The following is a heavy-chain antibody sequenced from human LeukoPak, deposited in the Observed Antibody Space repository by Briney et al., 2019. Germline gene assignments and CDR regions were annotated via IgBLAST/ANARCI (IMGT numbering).Heavy chain of an antibody. J-gene: IGHJ4*02. CDR2: IIPILGIA. CDR3: ARETAEYNLLWYFDY. D-gene: IGHD1-1*01. Sequence: GSSVKVSRKASGGTFSSYTISWVRQAPGQGLEWMGRIIPILGIANYAQKFQGRVTITADKSTSTAYMELSSLRSEDTAVYYCARETAEYNLLWYFDYWGQGTLVTVSS. CDR1: GGTFSSYT. V-gene: IGHV1-69*04.